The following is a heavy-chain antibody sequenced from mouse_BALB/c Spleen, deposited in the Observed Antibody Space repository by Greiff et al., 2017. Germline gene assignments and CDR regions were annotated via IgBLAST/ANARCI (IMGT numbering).Heavy chain of an antibody. CDR1: GFTFTDYY. D-gene: IGHD2-10*02. Sequence: EVKLMESGGGLVQPGGSLRLSCATSGFTFTDYYMSWVRQPPGKALEWLGFIRNKANGYTAEYSVSVKGRFTISRDNSQSILYLQMNTLRAEDRATYYCARGYGNYYCDDGGQGTTRTVSS. J-gene: IGHJ2*01. CDR2: IRNKANGYTA. CDR3: ARGYGNYYCDD. V-gene: IGHV7-3*02.